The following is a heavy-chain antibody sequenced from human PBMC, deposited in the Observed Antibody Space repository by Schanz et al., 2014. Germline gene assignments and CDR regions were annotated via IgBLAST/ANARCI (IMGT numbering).Heavy chain of an antibody. CDR2: IYHSGRT. CDR1: GDSITSNRW. Sequence: QVQLQESGPGLVKPSGTLSLTCAVSGDSITSNRWWSWVRQPPGKGLEWIGEIYHSGRTNYDPSLKSRVTIPRDNSNNQLSLKVSSVPATDTAIYYCARGDISGYNGGLMDTWGQGTLVTVSS. D-gene: IGHD5-12*01. V-gene: IGHV4-4*02. J-gene: IGHJ5*02. CDR3: ARGDISGYNGGLMDT.